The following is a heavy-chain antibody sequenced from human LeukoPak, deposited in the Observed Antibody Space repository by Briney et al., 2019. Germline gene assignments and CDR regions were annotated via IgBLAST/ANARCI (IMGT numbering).Heavy chain of an antibody. V-gene: IGHV3-74*01. D-gene: IGHD3-10*02. CDR2: IKGDEMTT. CDR3: ARGGLFAYYFDY. Sequence: GSLRLSCAASGFTFTTYWMHWFRQAPGKGLEWVSRIKGDEMTTNYADSVEGRFTISRDNAKNTVYLEINSLRAEDTAVYYCARGGLFAYYFDYWGQGTLVTVSS. CDR1: GFTFTTYW. J-gene: IGHJ4*02.